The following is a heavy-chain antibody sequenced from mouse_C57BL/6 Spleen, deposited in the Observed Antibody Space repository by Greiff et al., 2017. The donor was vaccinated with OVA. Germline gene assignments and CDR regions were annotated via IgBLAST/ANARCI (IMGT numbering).Heavy chain of an antibody. D-gene: IGHD1-1*01. CDR3: AREGDYGSFAD. V-gene: IGHV3-6*01. J-gene: IGHJ3*01. CDR1: GYSITSGYY. CDR2: ITYNGSN. Sequence: DVQLQESGPGLVKPSPSLSLTCSVTGYSITSGYYWYWIRQFPGNQLEWMGYITYNGSNNYNPSLKNRTSITRDTSKNQCFRKLNSVTTEDTATDCCAREGDYGSFADWGQGTLVTVSA.